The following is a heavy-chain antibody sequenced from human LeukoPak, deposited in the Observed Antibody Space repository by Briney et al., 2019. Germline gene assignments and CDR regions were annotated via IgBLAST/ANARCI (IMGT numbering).Heavy chain of an antibody. CDR2: IYYRGSA. V-gene: IGHV4-59*01. CDR1: GGSISSYY. CDR3: ARSDILTGSDAFDI. J-gene: IGHJ3*02. Sequence: SETLSLTCTVSGGSISSYYWSWIRQPPGKGLEWIGYIYYRGSANYNPSLKSRVTISVDTSKNQFSLKLSSVTAADTAVYYCARSDILTGSDAFDIWGQGTMVTVSS. D-gene: IGHD3-9*01.